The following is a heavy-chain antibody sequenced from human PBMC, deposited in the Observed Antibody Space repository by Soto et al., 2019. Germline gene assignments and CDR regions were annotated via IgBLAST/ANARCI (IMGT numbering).Heavy chain of an antibody. CDR3: ARHVGGLTQYDSSGYYYLGFYFDY. D-gene: IGHD3-22*01. CDR1: GGSISSSSYY. CDR2: IYYSGST. J-gene: IGHJ4*02. V-gene: IGHV4-39*01. Sequence: PSETLSLTCTVSGGSISSSSYYWGWIRQPPGKGLEWIGSIYYSGSTYYNPSLKSRVTISVDTSKSQFSLKLSSVTAADTAVYYCARHVGGLTQYDSSGYYYLGFYFDYWGQGTLVTVSS.